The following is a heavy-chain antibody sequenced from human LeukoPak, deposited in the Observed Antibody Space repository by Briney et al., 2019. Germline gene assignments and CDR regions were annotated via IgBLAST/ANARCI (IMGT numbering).Heavy chain of an antibody. CDR1: GFTFSSYT. J-gene: IGHJ4*02. CDR2: ISYDGSNK. D-gene: IGHD5-24*01. Sequence: GGSLRPSCAASGFTFSSYTMHRVRQAPGKGLEWVAVISYDGSNKYYADSVKGRFTISRDNSKNTLYLQMSSLRAEDTAVYYCAREMATTETFGYWGQGTLVTVSS. V-gene: IGHV3-30-3*01. CDR3: AREMATTETFGY.